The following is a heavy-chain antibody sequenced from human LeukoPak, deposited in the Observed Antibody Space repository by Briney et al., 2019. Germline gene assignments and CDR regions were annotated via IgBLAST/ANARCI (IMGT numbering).Heavy chain of an antibody. Sequence: GGSLRLSCAASGLTFSSYSMNWVRQAPGKGLEWVSSISSSSYIYYADSVKGRFTISRDNAKNSLYLQMNSLRAEDTAVYYCARGSGGSWLLYYYYYMDVWGKGTTVTVSS. V-gene: IGHV3-21*01. CDR2: ISSSSYI. CDR1: GLTFSSYS. D-gene: IGHD2-15*01. CDR3: ARGSGGSWLLYYYYYMDV. J-gene: IGHJ6*03.